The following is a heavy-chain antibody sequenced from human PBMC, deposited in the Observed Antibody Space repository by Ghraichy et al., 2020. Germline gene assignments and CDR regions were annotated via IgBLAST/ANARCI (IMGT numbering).Heavy chain of an antibody. D-gene: IGHD3-3*01. Sequence: SVKVSCKASGGTFSSYAISWVRQAPGQGLEWMGRIIPILGIANYAQKFQGRVTITADKSTSTAYMELSSLRSEDTAVYYCARDGRLYYDFWSGWAFDPWGQGTLVTVSS. CDR2: IIPILGIA. J-gene: IGHJ5*02. CDR3: ARDGRLYYDFWSGWAFDP. CDR1: GGTFSSYA. V-gene: IGHV1-69*04.